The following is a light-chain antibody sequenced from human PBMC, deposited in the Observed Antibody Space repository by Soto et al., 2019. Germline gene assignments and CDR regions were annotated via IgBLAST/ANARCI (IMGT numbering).Light chain of an antibody. CDR1: ISYVGAYKY. V-gene: IGLV2-14*01. CDR3: SSYTSTNTQV. Sequence: QSLLTQPSSVSGSPGQSITISCTGTISYVGAYKYVSWYQQHPGKAPKLMIYEVSNRPSGVSNRFSGSKSGNTASVTISGLQAEDEADYYCSSYTSTNTQVFGTGTKVNVL. J-gene: IGLJ1*01. CDR2: EVS.